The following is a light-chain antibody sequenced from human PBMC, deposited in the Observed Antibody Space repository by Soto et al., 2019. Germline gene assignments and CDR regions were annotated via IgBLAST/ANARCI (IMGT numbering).Light chain of an antibody. J-gene: IGLJ2*01. CDR2: STN. V-gene: IGLV8-61*01. CDR3: VLYRGSGMV. Sequence: QTVVTQEPSCSLSPGGTVTLTCGLSSGSVSTSYYPSWYQQTPGQAPRTLIYSTNTRSSGVPDRFSGSILGNKAALTITGAQADDESDYYCVLYRGSGMVFGGGTKVTVL. CDR1: SGSVSTSYY.